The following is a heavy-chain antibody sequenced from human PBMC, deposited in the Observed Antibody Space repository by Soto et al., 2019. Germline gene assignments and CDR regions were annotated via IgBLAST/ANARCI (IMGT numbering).Heavy chain of an antibody. CDR3: ARLRSDLFEYSSSPYYYGMDV. J-gene: IGHJ6*02. CDR1: GGSISSYY. D-gene: IGHD6-6*01. V-gene: IGHV4-59*01. Sequence: PSETLSLTCTVSGGSISSYYWSWIRQPPGKGLEWIGYIYYSGSTNYNPSLKSRVTISVDTSKNQFSLKLSSVTAADTAVYYCARLRSDLFEYSSSPYYYGMDVWGQGTTVTVSS. CDR2: IYYSGST.